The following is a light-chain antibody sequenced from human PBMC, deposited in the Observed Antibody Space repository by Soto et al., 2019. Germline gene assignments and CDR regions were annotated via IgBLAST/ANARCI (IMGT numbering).Light chain of an antibody. CDR3: SSYTGSNTPVV. Sequence: QSALTQPASVSGSPGQSITISCTGTSSDVGGYNYVSWYQQHPGKAPNLIIFDVSNRPSGVSNRFSGSKSGNSASLTISGLQAEDVADYYCSSYTGSNTPVVFGGGTKVTVL. CDR2: DVS. J-gene: IGLJ2*01. CDR1: SSDVGGYNY. V-gene: IGLV2-14*01.